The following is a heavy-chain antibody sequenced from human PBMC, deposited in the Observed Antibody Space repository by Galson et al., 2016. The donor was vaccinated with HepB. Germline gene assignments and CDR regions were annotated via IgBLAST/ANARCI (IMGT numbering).Heavy chain of an antibody. CDR1: GFIFSDSY. J-gene: IGHJ3*02. CDR2: SDKSGTAT. Sequence: SLRLSCAASGFIFSDSYMSWIPQAPGKGPEWLSDSDKSGTATYYLDSVKGRFTMSRDNAKNSLYLQINSLRAEDTAVYYWARASWYTFDTWGQGTMVTVSS. V-gene: IGHV3-11*01. D-gene: IGHD1-1*01. CDR3: ARASWYTFDT.